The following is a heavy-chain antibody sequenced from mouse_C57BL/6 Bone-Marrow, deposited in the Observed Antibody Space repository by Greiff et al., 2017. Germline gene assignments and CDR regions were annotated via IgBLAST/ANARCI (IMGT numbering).Heavy chain of an antibody. CDR2: INPYNGGT. D-gene: IGHD1-1*02. Sequence: LKESGPVLVKPGASVKMSCKASGYTFTDYYMNWVKQSHGKSLEWIGVINPYNGGTSYNQKFKGKATLTVDKSSSTAYMELNSLTCEDSAVYYCARGWYPLSMDYWGQGTSVTVSS. CDR1: GYTFTDYY. CDR3: ARGWYPLSMDY. V-gene: IGHV1-19*01. J-gene: IGHJ4*01.